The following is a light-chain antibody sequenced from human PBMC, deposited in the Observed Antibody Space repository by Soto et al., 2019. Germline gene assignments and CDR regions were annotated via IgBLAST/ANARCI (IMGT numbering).Light chain of an antibody. J-gene: IGKJ1*01. CDR1: PGISNF. CDR3: QQSHVISRT. V-gene: IGKV1-39*01. Sequence: QMTQYPSPLSASIGDRVTITCRASPGISNFLAWYQQKPGKAPKLLIYAASTLQSGVPSRFSGSGSGANFTLTISSLQLEDSATYICQQSHVISRTSGLGTNVDI. CDR2: AAS.